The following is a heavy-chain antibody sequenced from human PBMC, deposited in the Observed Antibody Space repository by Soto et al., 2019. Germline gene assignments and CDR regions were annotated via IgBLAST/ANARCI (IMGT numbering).Heavy chain of an antibody. CDR2: IYPDDSDT. Sequence: GESLKISCRGSGYIFTGYWIGWVRQMPGKGLEWMGIIYPDDSDTRYSPSFQGQVTISADKSISTAYLQWSSLEASDTAMYYCVVQRKLPWVNYWGRGTLVTVSS. J-gene: IGHJ4*02. CDR3: VVQRKLPWVNY. D-gene: IGHD2-2*01. CDR1: GYIFTGYW. V-gene: IGHV5-51*01.